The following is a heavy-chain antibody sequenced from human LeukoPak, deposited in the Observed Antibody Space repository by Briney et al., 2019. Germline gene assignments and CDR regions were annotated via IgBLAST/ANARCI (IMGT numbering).Heavy chain of an antibody. D-gene: IGHD3-10*01. Sequence: SETLSLTCAVYGGSFSGYYWSWIRQPPGKGLGWIGEINHSGSTNYNPSLKSRVTISVDTSKNQFSLKLSSVTAADTAVYYCARGRGSGKDYYYGMDVWGQGTTVTVSS. V-gene: IGHV4-34*01. CDR2: INHSGST. J-gene: IGHJ6*02. CDR1: GGSFSGYY. CDR3: ARGRGSGKDYYYGMDV.